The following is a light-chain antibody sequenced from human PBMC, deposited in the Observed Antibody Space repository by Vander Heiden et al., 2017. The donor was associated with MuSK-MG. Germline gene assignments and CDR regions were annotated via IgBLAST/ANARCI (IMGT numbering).Light chain of an antibody. Sequence: DIQMTQSPTSLSASVGDKVTITCRASQSISMSLNWYRQKPGKAPENLIYAASTLRRGVPSRFSGSGPGTLFSLTISGLQPEDFATYFCQQASETPNTFGQGTRLEI. V-gene: IGKV1-39*01. CDR1: QSISMS. J-gene: IGKJ5*01. CDR3: QQASETPNT. CDR2: AAS.